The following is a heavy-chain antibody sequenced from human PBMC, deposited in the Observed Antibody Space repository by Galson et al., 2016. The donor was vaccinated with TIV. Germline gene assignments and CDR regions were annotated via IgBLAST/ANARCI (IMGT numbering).Heavy chain of an antibody. J-gene: IGHJ4*02. CDR3: TTELGYCSGGYCYYFDY. D-gene: IGHD2-15*01. CDR1: GFTFSTYG. CDR2: IKSNFDGGTT. V-gene: IGHV3-15*01. Sequence: SLRLSCAASGFTFSTYGMHWVRQAPGKGLEWVGRIKSNFDGGTTDYAEPVKGRFTISRHDSKNTLFLQMNRLKTEDTAVYYCTTELGYCSGGYCYYFDYWGQGTLVTVSS.